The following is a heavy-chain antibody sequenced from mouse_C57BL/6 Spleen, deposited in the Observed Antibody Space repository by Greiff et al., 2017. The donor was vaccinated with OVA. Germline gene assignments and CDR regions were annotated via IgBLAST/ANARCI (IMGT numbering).Heavy chain of an antibody. CDR3: AKGRDYDAFDY. J-gene: IGHJ2*01. V-gene: IGHV2-3*01. D-gene: IGHD2-4*01. Sequence: QVQLKESGPGLVAPSQCLSISCTVSGFSLTSYGVSWVRQPPGKGLEWLGVIWGDGGTNYHSAHISRLSISKANSKGHVFLKPNRLPTDDTATYYGAKGRDYDAFDYWGQGTTLTVSS. CDR2: IWGDGGT. CDR1: GFSLTSYG.